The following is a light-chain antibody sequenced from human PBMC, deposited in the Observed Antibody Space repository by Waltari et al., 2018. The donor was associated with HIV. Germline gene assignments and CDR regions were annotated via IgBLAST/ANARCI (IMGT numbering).Light chain of an antibody. CDR2: EVV. Sequence: QSALTQPPSASGSPGQSVTIPCIGTTSDVGGYDHVSWYQHHPGKAPKILLYEVVKRPSGVPDRFSGSKSGNTASLTVSGLQADDEADYYCVSYAGVANRWVFGGGTKLTVL. J-gene: IGLJ3*02. CDR1: TSDVGGYDH. V-gene: IGLV2-8*01. CDR3: VSYAGVANRWV.